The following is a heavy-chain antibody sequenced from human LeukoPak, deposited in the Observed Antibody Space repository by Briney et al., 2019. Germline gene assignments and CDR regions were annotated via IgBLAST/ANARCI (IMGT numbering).Heavy chain of an antibody. J-gene: IGHJ4*02. D-gene: IGHD4-17*01. CDR3: ASHYDYGDYLF. CDR2: INSDGSST. Sequence: GGSLRLSCAASGFTFSSYWMHWVRQAPGKGLVWVSRINSDGSSTSYADSVKGRFTISRDNAKNTLYLQMNSLRAEDTAVYYCASHYDYGDYLFWGQGTLVTVSS. CDR1: GFTFSSYW. V-gene: IGHV3-74*01.